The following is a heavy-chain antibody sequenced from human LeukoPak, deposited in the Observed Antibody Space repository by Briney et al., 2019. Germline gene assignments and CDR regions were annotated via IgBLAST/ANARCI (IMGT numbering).Heavy chain of an antibody. CDR3: ARAPHYSNYGPYYYGMDV. Sequence: GGSLRLSCAASGFTFSSYAMSWVRQAPGKGLEWVSVISDSGGGTYYADSVKGRFTISRDNAKNSLYLQMNSLRAEDTAVYYCARAPHYSNYGPYYYGMDVWGQGTTVTVSS. J-gene: IGHJ6*02. D-gene: IGHD4-11*01. CDR1: GFTFSSYA. V-gene: IGHV3-23*01. CDR2: ISDSGGGT.